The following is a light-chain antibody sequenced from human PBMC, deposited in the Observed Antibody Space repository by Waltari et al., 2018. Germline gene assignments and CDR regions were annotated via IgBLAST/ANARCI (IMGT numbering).Light chain of an antibody. CDR3: SSYTSTSTVL. CDR2: EVT. V-gene: IGLV2-14*01. Sequence: QSALTQPASVSGSPGQSIIISCPGTSSDVGDYNYVSWYQQHPGEAPKLMIYEVTNRPSGVSNRFSGSKSGNTASLTISGLQAEDEADYYCSSYTSTSTVLFGGGTKLTVL. CDR1: SSDVGDYNY. J-gene: IGLJ2*01.